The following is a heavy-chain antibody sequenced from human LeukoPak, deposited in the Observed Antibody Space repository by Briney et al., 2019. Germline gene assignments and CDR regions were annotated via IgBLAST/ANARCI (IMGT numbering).Heavy chain of an antibody. CDR1: GFTFTSYD. CDR3: VRDGEGVAISVNYWFDP. V-gene: IGHV1-8*01. J-gene: IGHJ5*02. CDR2: MNPNNGNT. Sequence: ASVKVSCKASGFTFTSYDFNWVRQASGQGLEWMGWMNPNNGNTGYAQKFQGRVTMTRDTSISTAYMELRSLRSDDTAVYYCVRDGEGVAISVNYWFDPWGQGTLVTVSS. D-gene: IGHD3-10*01.